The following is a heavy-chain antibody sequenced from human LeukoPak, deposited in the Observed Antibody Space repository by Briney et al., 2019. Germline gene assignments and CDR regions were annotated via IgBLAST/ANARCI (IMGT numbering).Heavy chain of an antibody. J-gene: IGHJ6*03. CDR3: AREASGYCSSTSCYTYYYYYYMDV. Sequence: GGSLRLSCAASGFTVSSNYMSWVRQAPGKGLEWVSVIYSGGSTYYADSVKGRFTISRDNSKNTLYLQMNSLRAEDTAVYYCAREASGYCSSTSCYTYYYYYYMDVWGKGTTVTVSS. CDR2: IYSGGST. CDR1: GFTVSSNY. V-gene: IGHV3-53*01. D-gene: IGHD2-2*02.